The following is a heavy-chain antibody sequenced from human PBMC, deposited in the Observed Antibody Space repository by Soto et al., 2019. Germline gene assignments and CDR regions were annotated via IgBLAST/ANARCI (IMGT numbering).Heavy chain of an antibody. CDR2: INHSGST. CDR1: GGSISSAGCY. J-gene: IGHJ4*02. Sequence: PSETLSLTCTVSGGSISSAGCYWRWIRQHRGTGLEWIGYINHSGSTNYNPSLKSRVTISVDTSKDQFSLKLTSVTASDTAVYYCARDKITGLFDYWGQGTLVTVSS. V-gene: IGHV4-39*07. D-gene: IGHD2-8*02. CDR3: ARDKITGLFDY.